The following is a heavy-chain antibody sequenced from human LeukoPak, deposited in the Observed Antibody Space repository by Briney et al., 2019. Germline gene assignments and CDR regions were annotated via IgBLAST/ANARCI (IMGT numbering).Heavy chain of an antibody. CDR2: MSPNSGNT. V-gene: IGHV1-8*01. Sequence: ASVKVSCKASGYTFTSYDINWVRQATGQGLEWMGWMSPNSGNTGYAQKFQGRVTMTRNTSISTAYMELSSLRSDDTAVYYCASYSSLPDKEGGYWGQGTLVTVSS. CDR1: GYTFTSYD. J-gene: IGHJ4*02. CDR3: ASYSSLPDKEGGY. D-gene: IGHD4-11*01.